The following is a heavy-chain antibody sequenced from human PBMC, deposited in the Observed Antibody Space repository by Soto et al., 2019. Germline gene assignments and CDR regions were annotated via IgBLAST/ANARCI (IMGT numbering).Heavy chain of an antibody. CDR3: ARDPSIVLVPAATYYYYYYGMDV. D-gene: IGHD2-2*01. V-gene: IGHV3-7*01. CDR1: GFTFSSYW. CDR2: IKQDGSEK. Sequence: EVQLVESGGGLVQPGGSLRLSCAASGFTFSSYWMSWVRQAPGKGLKWVANIKQDGSEKYYVDSVKGRFTISRDNAKNSLYLQMNSLRAEDTAVYYCARDPSIVLVPAATYYYYYYGMDVWGQGTTVTVSS. J-gene: IGHJ6*02.